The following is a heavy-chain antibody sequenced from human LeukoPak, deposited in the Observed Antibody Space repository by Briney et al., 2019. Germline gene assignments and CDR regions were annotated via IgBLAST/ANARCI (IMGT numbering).Heavy chain of an antibody. J-gene: IGHJ4*02. CDR1: GFTVSSNY. D-gene: IGHD3-10*01. Sequence: GGSLRLSCAASGFTVSSNYMSWVRQAPGKGLEWVSVIYSGGSTYYADSVKGRFTISRDNSKNTLYLQMNSLRAEDTAVYYCARARVWFGELSGYFVYWGQGTLVTVSS. CDR3: ARARVWFGELSGYFVY. V-gene: IGHV3-53*01. CDR2: IYSGGST.